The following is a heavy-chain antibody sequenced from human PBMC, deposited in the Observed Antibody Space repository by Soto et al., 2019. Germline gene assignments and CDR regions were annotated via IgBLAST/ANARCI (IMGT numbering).Heavy chain of an antibody. CDR1: GGSISSGDYY. J-gene: IGHJ4*02. CDR2: IYYSGST. D-gene: IGHD2-8*02. V-gene: IGHV4-30-4*01. CDR3: ARDKITGLFDY. Sequence: PSETLSLTCXVSGGSISSGDYYWSWIRQPPGKGLEWIGYIYYSGSTYYNPSLKSRVTISVDTSKNQFSLKLTSVTAADTAVYYCARDKITGLFDYWGQGTLVTVSS.